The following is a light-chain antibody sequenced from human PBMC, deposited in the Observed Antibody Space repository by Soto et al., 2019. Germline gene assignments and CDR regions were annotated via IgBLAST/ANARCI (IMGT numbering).Light chain of an antibody. Sequence: IVLTHAPGTLSLSPGEIATLSCRASQSVTSNDLAWYQQKPGQAPRLLVYGASSRATGISDRFSGSGSGTDFTLTISRLEPEDFAVYYCQHYVSPPITFGQGTRLEIK. CDR2: GAS. J-gene: IGKJ5*01. V-gene: IGKV3-20*01. CDR1: QSVTSND. CDR3: QHYVSPPIT.